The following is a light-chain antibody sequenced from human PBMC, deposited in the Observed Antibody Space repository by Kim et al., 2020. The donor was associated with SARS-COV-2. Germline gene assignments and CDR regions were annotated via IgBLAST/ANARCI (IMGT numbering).Light chain of an antibody. V-gene: IGLV2-23*02. Sequence: ASVAGSPGQSITISCTGASSDVVSWYQHHPGEAPKLSIFEVNKRPSQICNRFSGSKSGNTASLTIAGLQAEDEANYYCCSYEGTVVFGGGTKLTVL. J-gene: IGLJ2*01. CDR3: CSYEGTVV. CDR2: EVN. CDR1: SSDVV.